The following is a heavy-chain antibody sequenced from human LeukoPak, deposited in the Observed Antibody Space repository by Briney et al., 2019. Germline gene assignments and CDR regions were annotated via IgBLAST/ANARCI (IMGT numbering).Heavy chain of an antibody. V-gene: IGHV3-21*01. J-gene: IGHJ6*02. CDR2: ISSSSSYI. D-gene: IGHD3-16*01. Sequence: PGGSLRLSCAASGFTFSSYSMNWVRQAPGKGMEWVSSISSSSSYIYYADSVKGRFTISRDNAKNSLYLQMNSLRAEDTAVYYCARDGGGYGMDVWGQGTTVTVSS. CDR3: ARDGGGYGMDV. CDR1: GFTFSSYS.